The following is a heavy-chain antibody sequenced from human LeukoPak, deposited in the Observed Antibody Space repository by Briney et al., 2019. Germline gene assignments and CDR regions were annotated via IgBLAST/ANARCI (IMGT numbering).Heavy chain of an antibody. D-gene: IGHD4-17*01. CDR2: IYYSGST. CDR1: GGSISSYY. Sequence: SETLSLTCTVSGGSISSYYWSWIRQPPGKGLEWIGYIYYSGSTNYNPSLKSRVTISVDASKNQFSLKLSSVTAADTAVYYCAGNYGDYAATAFDIWGQGTMVTVSS. V-gene: IGHV4-59*01. CDR3: AGNYGDYAATAFDI. J-gene: IGHJ3*02.